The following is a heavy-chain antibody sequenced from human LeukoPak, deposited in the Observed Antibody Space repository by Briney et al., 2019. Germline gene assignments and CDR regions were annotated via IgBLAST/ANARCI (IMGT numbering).Heavy chain of an antibody. V-gene: IGHV1-2*02. J-gene: IGHJ6*02. CDR2: INPNSGGT. CDR1: GYTFTGYY. CDR3: ARDRGYSYGYARYYYGMDV. Sequence: ASVKVSCKASGYTFTGYYMHWVRQAPGQGLEWMGWINPNSGGTNYAQKFQGRVTMTRDTSISTAYMELSRLRSEDTAVYYCARDRGYSYGYARYYYGMDVWGQGTTVTVSS. D-gene: IGHD5-18*01.